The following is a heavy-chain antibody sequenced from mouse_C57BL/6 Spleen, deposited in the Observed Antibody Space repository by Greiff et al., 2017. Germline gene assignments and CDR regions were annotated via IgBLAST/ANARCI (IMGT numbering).Heavy chain of an antibody. D-gene: IGHD2-10*02. CDR3: ARRRYGNYVGYFDY. V-gene: IGHV1-64*01. Sequence: VKLQQPGAELVKPGASVKLSCKASGYTFTSYWMHWVKQRPGQGLEWIGMIHPNSGSTNYNEKFKSKATLTVDKSSSTAYMQLSSLTSEDSAVYYCARRRYGNYVGYFDYWGQGTTLTVSS. J-gene: IGHJ2*01. CDR2: IHPNSGST. CDR1: GYTFTSYW.